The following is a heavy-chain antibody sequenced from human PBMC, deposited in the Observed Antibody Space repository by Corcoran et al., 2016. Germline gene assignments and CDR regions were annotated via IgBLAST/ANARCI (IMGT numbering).Heavy chain of an antibody. J-gene: IGHJ2*01. CDR3: ARHEWTGECDNLYWYFDL. D-gene: IGHD2-8*01. CDR2: IYPGDSDT. Sequence: EVQLVQSGAEVKKPGESLKISCKGSGYSFTSYWIGWVRQMPGKGLEWMGIIYPGDSDTRYSPSFQGQVTISADKSISTAYLQWSSLKASDTAMYYCARHEWTGECDNLYWYFDLWGRGTLVTVSS. CDR1: GYSFTSYW. V-gene: IGHV5-51*01.